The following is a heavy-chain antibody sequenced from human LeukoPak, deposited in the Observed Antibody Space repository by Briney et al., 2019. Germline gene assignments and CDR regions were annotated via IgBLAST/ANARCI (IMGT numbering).Heavy chain of an antibody. CDR2: INSDGSST. CDR3: ARVGVPAVHYYYGMDV. J-gene: IGHJ6*02. D-gene: IGHD2-2*01. V-gene: IGHV3-74*01. CDR1: GFTFSSYW. Sequence: GGSLRLSCAASGFTFSSYWMHWVRQAPGKGLVWVSRINSDGSSTSYADSVKGRFTISRDNAKNTLYLQMNSLRAEDTAVYYCARVGVPAVHYYYGMDVWGQGTTVTVSS.